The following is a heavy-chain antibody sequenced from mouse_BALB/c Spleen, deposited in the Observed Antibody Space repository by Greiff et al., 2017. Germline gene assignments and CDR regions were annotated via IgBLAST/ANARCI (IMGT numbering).Heavy chain of an antibody. D-gene: IGHD1-1*01. CDR3: ARPLYYGSSYLYYFDY. Sequence: EVQLQQSGPELVKPGASVKVSCKASGYAFTSYNMYWVKQSHGKSLEWIGYIDPYNGGTSYNQKFKGKATLTVDKSSSTAYMHLNSLTSEDSAVYYCARPLYYGSSYLYYFDYWGQGTTLTVSS. V-gene: IGHV1S135*01. CDR2: IDPYNGGT. J-gene: IGHJ2*01. CDR1: GYAFTSYN.